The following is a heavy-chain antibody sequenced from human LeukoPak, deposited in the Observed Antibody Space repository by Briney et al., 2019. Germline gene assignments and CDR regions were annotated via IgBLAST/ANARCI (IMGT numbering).Heavy chain of an antibody. J-gene: IGHJ4*02. Sequence: SETLSLTCAVYGGSFSGYYWSWIRQPPGKGLEWIGEINHSGSTNYNPSLKSRVTISVDTSKNQFSLKLSSVTAADTAVYYCARGNYLRFLEWSYSYYFDYWGQGTLVTVSS. V-gene: IGHV4-34*01. CDR3: ARGNYLRFLEWSYSYYFDY. CDR2: INHSGST. D-gene: IGHD3-3*01. CDR1: GGSFSGYY.